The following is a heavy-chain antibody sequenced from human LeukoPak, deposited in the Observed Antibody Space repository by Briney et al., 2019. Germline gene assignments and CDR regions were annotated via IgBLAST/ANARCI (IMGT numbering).Heavy chain of an antibody. V-gene: IGHV3-11*04. CDR2: ISSSGSTI. Sequence: PGGSLRLSCAASGFTFSDYYMSWIRQAPGKGLEWVSYISSSGSTIYYADSVKGRFTISRDNAKNSLYLQMNSPRAEDTAVYYCARAMSITIFGVVTEDYWGQGTLVTVSS. CDR1: GFTFSDYY. CDR3: ARAMSITIFGVVTEDY. D-gene: IGHD3-3*01. J-gene: IGHJ4*02.